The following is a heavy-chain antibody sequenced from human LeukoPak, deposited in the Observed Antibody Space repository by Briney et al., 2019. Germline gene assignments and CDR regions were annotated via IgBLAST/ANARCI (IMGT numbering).Heavy chain of an antibody. CDR2: ISAYNGNT. CDR3: ARDPWELLRLGRRVPPDH. J-gene: IGHJ4*02. D-gene: IGHD1-26*01. Sequence: ASVKVSCKASGYTFTSYGISWVRQAPGQGLEWMGWISAYNGNTNYAQKLQGRVTMTTDTSTSTAYMELRSLRSDDTAVYYCARDPWELLRLGRRVPPDHWGQGTLVTVSS. V-gene: IGHV1-18*01. CDR1: GYTFTSYG.